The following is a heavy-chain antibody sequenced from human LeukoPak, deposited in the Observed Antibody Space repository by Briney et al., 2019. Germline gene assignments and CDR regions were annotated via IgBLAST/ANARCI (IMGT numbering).Heavy chain of an antibody. D-gene: IGHD5-18*01. V-gene: IGHV1-69*05. CDR1: GGTFSSDA. J-gene: IGHJ3*02. Sequence: SVKVSCKASGGTFSSDAISWVRQAPGQGLEWMGGIIPIFGTANYAQKFQGRVTITTDESTSTAYMELSSLRSEDTAVYYCAREGIQLQRSDAFDIWGQGTMVTVSS. CDR2: IIPIFGTA. CDR3: AREGIQLQRSDAFDI.